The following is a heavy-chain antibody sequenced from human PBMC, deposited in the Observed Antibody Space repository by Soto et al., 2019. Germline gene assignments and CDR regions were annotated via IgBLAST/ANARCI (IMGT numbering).Heavy chain of an antibody. CDR3: AKTHYYDSSGYYLDYFHY. J-gene: IGHJ4*02. D-gene: IGHD3-22*01. CDR1: GFTFSTYA. V-gene: IGHV3-23*01. Sequence: GGSLRLSCAASGFTFSTYAMSWVRQAPGKGLEWVSGISDSGGNTYYGDSVKGRFTISRDNAKSTLYLRMNSLRAEDTAVYYCAKTHYYDSSGYYLDYFHYWGQGTLVTVS. CDR2: ISDSGGNT.